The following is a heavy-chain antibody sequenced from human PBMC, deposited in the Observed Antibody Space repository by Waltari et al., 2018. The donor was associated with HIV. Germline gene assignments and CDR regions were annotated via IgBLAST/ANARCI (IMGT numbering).Heavy chain of an antibody. D-gene: IGHD3-22*01. CDR3: ARTPIYYDQWGRRFDI. J-gene: IGHJ3*02. CDR1: GFIFSSYA. V-gene: IGHV3-23*01. CDR2: MSGSGRSP. Sequence: EVQLLESGGGLVQPGGSLRLSCAASGFIFSSYAMTWVRQAPGKALVWGSSMSGSGRSPYFADSVKGRFTISRDNSKNTLYLQMNSLRAEDTAVYYCARTPIYYDQWGRRFDIWGQGTMVTVSS.